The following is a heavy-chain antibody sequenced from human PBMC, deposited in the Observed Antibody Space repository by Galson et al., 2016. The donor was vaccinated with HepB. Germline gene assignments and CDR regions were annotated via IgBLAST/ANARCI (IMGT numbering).Heavy chain of an antibody. CDR1: GDSVSNNNAG. CDR2: TFYRSNWQN. Sequence: CAISGDSVSNNNAGWYWIRQSPSRGLECLGRTFYRSNWQNDYAESVKSRITISPDTSKNEFSLHLSSVTPEDTAVYYCARSYLLGRGFGWWGPGTPVTVSS. CDR3: ARSYLLGRGFGW. V-gene: IGHV6-1*01. D-gene: IGHD3-10*01. J-gene: IGHJ4*02.